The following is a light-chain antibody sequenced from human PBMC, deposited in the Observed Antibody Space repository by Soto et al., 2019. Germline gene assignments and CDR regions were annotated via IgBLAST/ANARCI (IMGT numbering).Light chain of an antibody. V-gene: IGKV3-20*01. CDR1: QSVSSSY. CDR3: QQYGSLPQT. J-gene: IGKJ2*01. Sequence: EIVLTQSPGTLSLSPGERATLSCRASQSVSSSYLAWYQQKPGQAPRLLIYGASSRATGIPDRFSGSGSGTDFTLTISSLEPEDFAVYYCQQYGSLPQTFGRGTKLDIK. CDR2: GAS.